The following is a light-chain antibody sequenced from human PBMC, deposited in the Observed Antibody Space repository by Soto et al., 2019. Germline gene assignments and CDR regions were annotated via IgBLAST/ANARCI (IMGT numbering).Light chain of an antibody. CDR3: QQYDSYSRT. J-gene: IGKJ1*01. Sequence: DIQMTQSPSSLSASVGDRVTITCRASQSISSYLNWYQQKPGKAPKLLIYAASSLQSGVPARFSGSGSATEFTLSISSLQPDDFATYYCQQYDSYSRTFGQGTKVDIK. CDR2: AAS. CDR1: QSISSY. V-gene: IGKV1-39*01.